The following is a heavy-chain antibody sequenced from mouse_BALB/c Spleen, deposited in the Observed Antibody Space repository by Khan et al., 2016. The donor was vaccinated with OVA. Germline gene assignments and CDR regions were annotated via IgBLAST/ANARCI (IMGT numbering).Heavy chain of an antibody. D-gene: IGHD1-1*01. V-gene: IGHV2-3*01. J-gene: IGHJ1*01. CDR3: AIAFLLRHFDV. Sequence: QVQLKESGPGLVAPSQSLSITCTVSGLSLTRNGVSWVRQPPGKGLEWLGVIWGDGSTNYHSALISRLNINKDNSRSQVFLKLNSLQTDDTATYYCAIAFLLRHFDVWGAGTTVTVSS. CDR2: IWGDGST. CDR1: GLSLTRNG.